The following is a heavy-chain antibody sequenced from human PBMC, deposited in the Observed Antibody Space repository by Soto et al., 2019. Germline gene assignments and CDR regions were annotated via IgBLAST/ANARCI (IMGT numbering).Heavy chain of an antibody. CDR3: ARTSCSAGTCYPGGNWFDP. CDR2: TYCSGST. D-gene: IGHD2-15*01. Sequence: SETLSLTCTVSGDLISSYYWSWIRQPPGKGLEWIGFTYCSGSTNYNPSLKSRVTMSVDTSKNQFSLKLNSVTAADTAVYYCARTSCSAGTCYPGGNWFDPWGQGTLVTV. CDR1: GDLISSYY. J-gene: IGHJ5*02. V-gene: IGHV4-59*01.